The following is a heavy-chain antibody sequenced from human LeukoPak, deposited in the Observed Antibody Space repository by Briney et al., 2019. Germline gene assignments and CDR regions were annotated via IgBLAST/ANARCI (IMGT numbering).Heavy chain of an antibody. Sequence: SETLSLTCTVSSGSISSRSYYWGWIRQAPGKGLEWIGSIYYSGSTYYNPSLKSRVTIPVDTSKNQFSLKLSSVTAADTAVYYCAREEASGYGLDYWGQGTLVTVSS. V-gene: IGHV4-39*07. CDR3: AREEASGYGLDY. CDR1: SGSISSRSYY. J-gene: IGHJ4*02. CDR2: IYYSGST. D-gene: IGHD5-12*01.